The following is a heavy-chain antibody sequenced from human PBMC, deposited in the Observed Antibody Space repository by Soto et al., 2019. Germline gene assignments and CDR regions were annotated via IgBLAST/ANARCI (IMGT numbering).Heavy chain of an antibody. CDR1: GFTFSSYA. D-gene: IGHD3-9*01. CDR3: AKAPLDYEILTGWGGAFDI. Sequence: EVQLLESGGGLVQPGGSLRLSCAASGFTFSSYAMSWVRQAPGKGLEWVSAISGSGGSTYYADSVKGRFTISRDNSKNPVYLQMNSLRAEDTAVYYWAKAPLDYEILTGWGGAFDIWGQGTMVTVSS. CDR2: ISGSGGST. V-gene: IGHV3-23*01. J-gene: IGHJ3*02.